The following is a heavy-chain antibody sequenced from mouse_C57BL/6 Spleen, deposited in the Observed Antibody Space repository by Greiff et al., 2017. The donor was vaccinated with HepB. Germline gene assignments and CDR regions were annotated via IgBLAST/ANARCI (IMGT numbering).Heavy chain of an antibody. J-gene: IGHJ2*01. V-gene: IGHV1-19*01. D-gene: IGHD2-4*01. CDR3: ASYDYERFDY. CDR1: GYTFTDYY. Sequence: EVQLQQSGPVLVKPGASVKMSCKASGYTFTDYYMNWVKQSHGKSLEWIGVINPYNGGTSYNQKFKGKATLTVDKSSSTAYMELNSLTSEDSAVYYCASYDYERFDYWGQGTTLTVSS. CDR2: INPYNGGT.